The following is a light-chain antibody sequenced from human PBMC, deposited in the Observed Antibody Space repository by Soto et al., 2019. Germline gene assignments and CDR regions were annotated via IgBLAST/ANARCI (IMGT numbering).Light chain of an antibody. CDR1: LSVSNY. Sequence: EIVLTQSPATLSLSPGERATLSCRASLSVSNYLAWYQQKPGQAPRLLIYDASNRATGIPARFSGSGSGTDFTLTISSLEPEDFAVYYCQQRSDWPLTFGGGTKVEIK. CDR2: DAS. CDR3: QQRSDWPLT. V-gene: IGKV3-11*01. J-gene: IGKJ4*01.